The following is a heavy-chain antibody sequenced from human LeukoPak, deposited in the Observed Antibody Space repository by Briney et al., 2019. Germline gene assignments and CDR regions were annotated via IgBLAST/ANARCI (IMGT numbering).Heavy chain of an antibody. V-gene: IGHV1-46*01. Sequence: GASVKVSCKASGYTFTSYYMHWVRQAPGQGLEWMGIINPSGGSTSYAQKFQGRVTMTRNTSISTAYMELSSLRSEDTAVYYCARGHLSILLWFGELLSEGNWFDPWGQGTLVTVSS. D-gene: IGHD3-10*01. CDR3: ARGHLSILLWFGELLSEGNWFDP. CDR1: GYTFTSYY. J-gene: IGHJ5*02. CDR2: INPSGGST.